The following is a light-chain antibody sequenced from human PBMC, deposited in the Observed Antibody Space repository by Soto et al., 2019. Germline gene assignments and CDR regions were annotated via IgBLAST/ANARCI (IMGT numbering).Light chain of an antibody. J-gene: IGKJ2*01. Sequence: DIQMTQSPSSLSASVGDRVTITCRASQGISSRLAWFQQRPGNLPKLLIYAASTLQSGVPSRFREGGTGTALTLSVITPLMKAVAPYNAEKYNGPSNTFAQGTKR. CDR3: EKYNGPSNT. V-gene: IGKV1-27*01. CDR1: QGISSR. CDR2: AAS.